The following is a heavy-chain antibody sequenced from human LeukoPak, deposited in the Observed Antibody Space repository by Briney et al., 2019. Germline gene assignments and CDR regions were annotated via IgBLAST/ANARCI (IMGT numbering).Heavy chain of an antibody. Sequence: GGSLRLSCAASGFTVSSNYMSWVRQAPGKGLEWVSVIYSGGSTYYADSVKGRFTISRDNSKNTLYLQMNSLRAEDTAVYYCVRDDDRPDNGLDYWGQGTRVTVSS. CDR2: IYSGGST. V-gene: IGHV3-66*01. J-gene: IGHJ4*02. CDR3: VRDDDRPDNGLDY. CDR1: GFTVSSNY. D-gene: IGHD3-22*01.